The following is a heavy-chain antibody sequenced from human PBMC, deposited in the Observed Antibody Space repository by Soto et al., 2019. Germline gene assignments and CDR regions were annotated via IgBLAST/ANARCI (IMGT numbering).Heavy chain of an antibody. D-gene: IGHD2-2*01. CDR1: VFTFSSYS. CDR3: ARRYCSSTSCYYINLPDAFDI. J-gene: IGHJ3*02. Sequence: GGSLRLSCAASVFTFSSYSMNWVRQATGKGLEWGSSISSSSSYIYYADSVKGRFTISRDNAKNSLYLQMNSLRAEDTAVYYCARRYCSSTSCYYINLPDAFDIWGQGTMVTVSS. V-gene: IGHV3-21*01. CDR2: ISSSSSYI.